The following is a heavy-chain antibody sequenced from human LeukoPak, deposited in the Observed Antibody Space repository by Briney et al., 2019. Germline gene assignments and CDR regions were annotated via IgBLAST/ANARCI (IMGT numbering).Heavy chain of an antibody. CDR2: INPNSGGT. J-gene: IGHJ4*02. CDR3: ARTYYDFWSGYDYSDY. D-gene: IGHD3-3*01. CDR1: GYTFTGYY. V-gene: IGHV1-2*02. Sequence: ASVKVSCKASGYTFTGYYMHWVRQAPGQGLEWMGWINPNSGGTNYAQKFQGRVTMTRDTSISTAYMELSRLRSDDTAVYYCARTYYDFWSGYDYSDYWGQGTLVTVSS.